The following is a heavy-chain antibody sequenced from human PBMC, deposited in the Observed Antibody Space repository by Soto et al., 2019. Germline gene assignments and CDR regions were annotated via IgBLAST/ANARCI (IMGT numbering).Heavy chain of an antibody. CDR3: AKGPLDFWSGPHWFDP. CDR2: ISGSGGST. D-gene: IGHD3-3*01. V-gene: IGHV3-23*01. Sequence: GGSLRLSCAASGFTFISYAMSWVRQAPGKGLEWVSAISGSGGSTYYADSVKGRFTISRDNSKNTLYLQMNSLRAEDTAVYYCAKGPLDFWSGPHWFDPWGQGTLVTVS. CDR1: GFTFISYA. J-gene: IGHJ5*02.